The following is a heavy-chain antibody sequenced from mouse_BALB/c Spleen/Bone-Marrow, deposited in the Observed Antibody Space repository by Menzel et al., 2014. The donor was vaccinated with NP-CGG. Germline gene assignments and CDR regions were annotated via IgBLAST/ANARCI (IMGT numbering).Heavy chain of an antibody. CDR1: GYSFTGYY. CDR3: ARSRDYGTSKSAWFAY. D-gene: IGHD1-1*01. CDR2: IICYNGAT. Sequence: LVKTWASVKISCKASGYSFTGYYMHWGKPSHGKGLEWIGYIICYNGATSYNQMFRGKATFTVATSSSTVYMQCNSLTSEDTAVYTCARSRDYGTSKSAWFAYWGQGTLVTVSA. V-gene: IGHV1S34*01. J-gene: IGHJ3*01.